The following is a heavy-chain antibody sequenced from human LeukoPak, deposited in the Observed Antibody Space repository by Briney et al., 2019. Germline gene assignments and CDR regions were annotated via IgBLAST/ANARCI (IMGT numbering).Heavy chain of an antibody. J-gene: IGHJ6*02. CDR1: GGSINTYY. D-gene: IGHD1-1*01. Sequence: SETLSLTCTVSGGSINTYYWSWIRQPAGKGLEWIGRIYTGGSTIYNPSLRSRVSMLVYTSKNQFSLKLNSVTAADTAMYYCSGQLANCAMDVWGQGTTVTVSS. CDR3: SGQLANCAMDV. CDR2: IYTGGST. V-gene: IGHV4-4*07.